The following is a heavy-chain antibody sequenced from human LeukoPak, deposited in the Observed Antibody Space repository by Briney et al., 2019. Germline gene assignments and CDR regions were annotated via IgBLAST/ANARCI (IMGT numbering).Heavy chain of an antibody. CDR3: ARHAQYNSGWHFYLDH. Sequence: SETLSLTCTVSGVSTTNGIYYWAWIRQPPGKGLEWIGSVHNVGSTYYNLSLRSRVTMSIDTSKNQFSLRLNSVTAADTAVYYCARHAQYNSGWHFYLDHWGQGILVTVSS. J-gene: IGHJ4*02. V-gene: IGHV4-39*01. CDR2: VHNVGST. D-gene: IGHD6-19*01. CDR1: GVSTTNGIYY.